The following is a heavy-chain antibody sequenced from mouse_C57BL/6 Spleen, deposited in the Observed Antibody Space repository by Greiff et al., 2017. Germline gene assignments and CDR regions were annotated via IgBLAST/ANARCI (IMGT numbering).Heavy chain of an antibody. J-gene: IGHJ3*01. D-gene: IGHD2-3*01. CDR2: INPSSGYT. V-gene: IGHV1-7*01. CDR3: AREALSYDGYSTWFAY. CDR1: GYTFTSYW. Sequence: VQLQESGAELAKPGASVKLSCKASGYTFTSYWMHWVKQRPGQGLEWIGYINPSSGYTKYTQKFKDKATLTADKSSSTAYMQLSSLTYEDSAVYYCAREALSYDGYSTWFAYWGQGTLGTVSA.